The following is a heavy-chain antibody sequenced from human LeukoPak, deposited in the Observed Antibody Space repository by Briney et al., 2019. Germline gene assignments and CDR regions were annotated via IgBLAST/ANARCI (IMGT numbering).Heavy chain of an antibody. CDR1: GGTFSSYA. CDR2: IIPIFGTA. J-gene: IGHJ4*02. V-gene: IGHV1-69*13. Sequence: ASVKVSCKASGGTFSSYAISWVRQAPGQGLEWMGGIIPIFGTANYAQKFQGRVTITADESTSTAYMELSSLRSEDTAVYYYARERRSSGWSYYFDYWGQGTLVTVSS. CDR3: ARERRSSGWSYYFDY. D-gene: IGHD6-19*01.